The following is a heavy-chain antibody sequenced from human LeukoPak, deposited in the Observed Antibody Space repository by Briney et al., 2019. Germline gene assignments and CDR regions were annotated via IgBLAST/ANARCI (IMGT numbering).Heavy chain of an antibody. V-gene: IGHV1-8*01. D-gene: IGHD4-17*01. CDR3: ARDYGDYGYYFDY. Sequence: ASAKVSCKASGYTFTSYDINWVRQATGQGLEWMGLMNPKNGHTVYAQRFQGRVTMTRDTSISTAYLELSSLRSEDTAVYYCARDYGDYGYYFDYWGQGTLVTVSS. CDR1: GYTFTSYD. J-gene: IGHJ4*02. CDR2: MNPKNGHT.